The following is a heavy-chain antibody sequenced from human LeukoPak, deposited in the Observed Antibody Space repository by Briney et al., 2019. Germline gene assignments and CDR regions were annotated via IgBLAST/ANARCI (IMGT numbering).Heavy chain of an antibody. CDR2: INPNSGGT. J-gene: IGHJ6*04. V-gene: IGHV1-2*04. CDR1: GYTFTGYY. D-gene: IGHD6-13*01. CDR3: ARAQKTSSWFTYYYGMDV. Sequence: ASVKVSCKASGYTFTGYYMHWVRQAPGQGLEWMGWINPNSGGTNYAQEFQGWVTMTRDTSISTAYMELSRLRSDDTAVYYCARAQKTSSWFTYYYGMDVWGKGTTVTVSS.